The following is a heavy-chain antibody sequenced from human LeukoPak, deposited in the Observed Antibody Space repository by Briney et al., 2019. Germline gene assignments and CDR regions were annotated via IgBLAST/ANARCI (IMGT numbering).Heavy chain of an antibody. J-gene: IGHJ4*02. D-gene: IGHD6-19*01. Sequence: PVGSLRLSCASSGFTFSSYWMHWVRQAPGKGLVWVSRINSDGSSTSYADSVKGRFTISRDNAKNTLYLQMNSLRAEDTAVYYCAREPVYSSGWYDYWGQGTLVTVSS. CDR1: GFTFSSYW. V-gene: IGHV3-74*01. CDR3: AREPVYSSGWYDY. CDR2: INSDGSST.